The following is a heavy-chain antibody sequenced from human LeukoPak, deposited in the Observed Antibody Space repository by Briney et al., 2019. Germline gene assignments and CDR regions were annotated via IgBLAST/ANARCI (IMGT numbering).Heavy chain of an antibody. CDR3: ARGSIVGAYYYYGMDV. D-gene: IGHD1-26*01. V-gene: IGHV3-21*01. J-gene: IGHJ6*02. CDR1: GFTFSSYS. Sequence: GGSLRLSCAASGFTFSSYSMNRVRQAPGKGLEWVSSISSSSSYIYYADSVKGRFTISRDNAKNSLYLQMNSLRAEDTAVYYCARGSIVGAYYYYGMDVWGQGTTVTVSS. CDR2: ISSSSSYI.